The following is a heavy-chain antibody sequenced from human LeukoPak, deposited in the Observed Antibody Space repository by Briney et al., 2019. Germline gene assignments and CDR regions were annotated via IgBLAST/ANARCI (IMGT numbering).Heavy chain of an antibody. CDR1: GFTLSSYA. CDR2: INGSGGST. D-gene: IGHD2/OR15-2a*01. Sequence: GGSLRLSFAASGFTLSSYAMSWVRPAPGKGLEGVSAINGSGGSTYYADSVKGRFTISRDNSKHTLYLQMNSLRAEDTAVYYCAKFRLLGSEMRFDYWGQGTLVTVSS. J-gene: IGHJ4*02. V-gene: IGHV3-23*01. CDR3: AKFRLLGSEMRFDY.